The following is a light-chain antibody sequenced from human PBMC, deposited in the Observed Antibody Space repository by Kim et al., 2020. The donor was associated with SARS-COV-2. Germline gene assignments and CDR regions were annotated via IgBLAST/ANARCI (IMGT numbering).Light chain of an antibody. CDR3: QAWDRRTVI. Sequence: SYELTQPPLVSVFPGQTATIACSGDELGDKYACWYQQKPGQSPVLVIYEGTERPSGIPERFSGSKSGTTATLTISGTQPLDEADYYCQAWDRRTVIFGGGTQLTVL. CDR1: ELGDKY. V-gene: IGLV3-1*01. CDR2: EGT. J-gene: IGLJ2*01.